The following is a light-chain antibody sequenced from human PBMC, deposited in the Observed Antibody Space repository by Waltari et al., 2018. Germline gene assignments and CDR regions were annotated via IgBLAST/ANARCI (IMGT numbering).Light chain of an antibody. Sequence: DIQMTQSPSSLAASVGDRVSITCRTSLSSSRFVNWYQQKPGKAPKLLIHGATSLESGVPSRFSGSGSGTEFTLTITSLQREDLGTYYCQQCYSPPPTFGQGTKVE. CDR3: QQCYSPPPT. CDR2: GAT. CDR1: LSSSRF. V-gene: IGKV1-39*01. J-gene: IGKJ1*01.